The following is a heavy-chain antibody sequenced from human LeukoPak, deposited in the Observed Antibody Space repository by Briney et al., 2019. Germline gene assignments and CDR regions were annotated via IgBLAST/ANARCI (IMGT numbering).Heavy chain of an antibody. CDR3: ARAPGSSWPPSLDY. J-gene: IGHJ4*02. V-gene: IGHV3-53*01. CDR1: GFTVSSNY. CDR2: IYNGGST. Sequence: GGSLRLSCAASGFTVSSNYMSWVRQAPGKGLGWVSVIYNGGSTYYADSVKGRFTISRDNSKNALYLQMNSLRAEDTAVYYCARAPGSSWPPSLDYWGQGTLVTVSS. D-gene: IGHD6-13*01.